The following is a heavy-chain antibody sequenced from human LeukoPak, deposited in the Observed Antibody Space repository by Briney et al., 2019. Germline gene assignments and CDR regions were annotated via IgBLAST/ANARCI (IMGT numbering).Heavy chain of an antibody. CDR3: ARIGIVVVTPYFEY. Sequence: PSETLSLTRTVSGGSISSYYWSWIRQPPGKGLEWIGYIYNSRNTNYNPSLKSRVTISIDTSKNQFSLRLSSVTAADTAVYYCARIGIVVVTPYFEYWGQGTLVTVSS. J-gene: IGHJ4*02. CDR2: IYNSRNT. D-gene: IGHD2-21*02. V-gene: IGHV4-59*01. CDR1: GGSISSYY.